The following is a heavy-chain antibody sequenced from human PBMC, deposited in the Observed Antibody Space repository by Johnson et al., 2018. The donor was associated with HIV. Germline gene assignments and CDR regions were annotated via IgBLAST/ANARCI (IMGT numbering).Heavy chain of an antibody. CDR2: ISFDGSTI. CDR1: GFSFSESA. D-gene: IGHD3-16*01. J-gene: IGHJ3*01. V-gene: IGHV3-30*09. Sequence: QVQLVESGGGVVQPGRSLRLSCAASGFSFSESAMHWVRQAPGKGLEWVAVISFDGSTIYYADSVEGRFAISRDNSRDTLSLQMNSLRVEDTALYYCARDRVLWCNELWPHDAFDVWA. CDR3: ARDRVLWCNELWPHDAFDV.